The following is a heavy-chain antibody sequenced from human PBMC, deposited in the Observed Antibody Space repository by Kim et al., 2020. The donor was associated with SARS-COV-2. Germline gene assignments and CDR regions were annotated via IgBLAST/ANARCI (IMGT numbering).Heavy chain of an antibody. Sequence: ASVKVSCKASGYTFTSYGISWGRQAPGQGLEWMGWISTYNGNTNYAQKLQGRVTMTTDTSTSTAYMELRSLRSDDTAVYYCARWFHGDYLLDHWGQGTLVTVSS. V-gene: IGHV1-18*01. CDR3: ARWFHGDYLLDH. CDR2: ISTYNGNT. CDR1: GYTFTSYG. J-gene: IGHJ4*02. D-gene: IGHD4-17*01.